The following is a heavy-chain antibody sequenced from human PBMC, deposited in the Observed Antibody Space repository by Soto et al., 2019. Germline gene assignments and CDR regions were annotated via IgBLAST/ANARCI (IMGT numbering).Heavy chain of an antibody. V-gene: IGHV3-23*01. CDR2: ISGSGGST. Sequence: PGGSLRLSCAASGFTFSSYAMSWVRQAPGKGLEWVSAISGSGGSTYYADYVKGRFTISRDNSKNTLYLQMNSLRAEDTAVYYCAKTRQVWGSYRSYYFDYWGQGTLVTVSS. J-gene: IGHJ4*02. CDR3: AKTRQVWGSYRSYYFDY. CDR1: GFTFSSYA. D-gene: IGHD3-16*02.